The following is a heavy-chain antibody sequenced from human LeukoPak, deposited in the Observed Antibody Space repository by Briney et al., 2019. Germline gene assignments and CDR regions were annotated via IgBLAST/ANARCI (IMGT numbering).Heavy chain of an antibody. Sequence: GGSLRLSCSASGFPFSSYAMHGVRQAPGKGLEYVSAISDSGGSTYYADSVKGRFTISRDNSKNTLYLQMSSLRAEDTAVYFCVRGYSFGPYGMDVWGQGTTVTVSS. J-gene: IGHJ6*02. V-gene: IGHV3-64D*09. CDR3: VRGYSFGPYGMDV. D-gene: IGHD2-15*01. CDR1: GFPFSSYA. CDR2: ISDSGGST.